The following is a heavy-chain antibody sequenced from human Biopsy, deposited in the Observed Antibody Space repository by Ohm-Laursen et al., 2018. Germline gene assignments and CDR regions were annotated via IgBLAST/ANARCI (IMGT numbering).Heavy chain of an antibody. J-gene: IGHJ5*02. V-gene: IGHV1-8*01. CDR2: LNPVSGNS. Sequence: AASVKVSCKASGYTFTSYDITWVRQAPGQGPEWIGRLNPVSGNSNFGQKFRGRVTVTSDTSISTAYMELSGLTSDDTATYYCGRAVRNQLLTDPWGQGTLVTVTS. CDR1: GYTFTSYD. CDR3: GRAVRNQLLTDP. D-gene: IGHD1-7*01.